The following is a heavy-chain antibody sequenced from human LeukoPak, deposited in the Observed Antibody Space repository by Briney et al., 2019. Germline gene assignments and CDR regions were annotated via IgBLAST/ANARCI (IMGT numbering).Heavy chain of an antibody. Sequence: ASVKVSCKASGYTFTSYYMHWVRQAPGQGLGWMGIINPSGGSTAYAHQFQGRVTMTRDTSTSTVYMEVSSLRSEDTAVYYCARDLVRCSGGSCYPQYYFDYWGQGTLVTVSS. J-gene: IGHJ4*02. V-gene: IGHV1-46*01. D-gene: IGHD2-15*01. CDR1: GYTFTSYY. CDR2: INPSGGST. CDR3: ARDLVRCSGGSCYPQYYFDY.